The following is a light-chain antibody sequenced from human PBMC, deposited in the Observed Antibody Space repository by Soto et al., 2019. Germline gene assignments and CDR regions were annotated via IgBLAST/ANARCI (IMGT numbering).Light chain of an antibody. J-gene: IGLJ1*01. CDR3: SSYTSSSTLV. V-gene: IGLV2-14*01. Sequence: QSALTQPASVSGSPGQSITISCTGTSSDVGAYNSVAWYQHNPGKAPKLMIYDVSNRPSGVSSRFSGSKSANTASLSISGLQADDEADYSCSSYTSSSTLVFGTGTKLTVL. CDR2: DVS. CDR1: SSDVGAYNS.